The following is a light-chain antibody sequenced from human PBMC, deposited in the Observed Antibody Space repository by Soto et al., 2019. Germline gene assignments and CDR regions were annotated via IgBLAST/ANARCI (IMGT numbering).Light chain of an antibody. J-gene: IGKJ3*01. CDR2: GAT. CDR1: QSVRSN. CDR3: QQYSNWPGRT. V-gene: IGKV3-15*01. Sequence: EILMTQSPATLSVSPGERATLSCRASQSVRSNLAWYQQKPGQAPRLLIFGATTRATGMPARFSGSGSGTEFTLTISSLQSEDFAVYFCQQYSNWPGRTFGPGTKVDIK.